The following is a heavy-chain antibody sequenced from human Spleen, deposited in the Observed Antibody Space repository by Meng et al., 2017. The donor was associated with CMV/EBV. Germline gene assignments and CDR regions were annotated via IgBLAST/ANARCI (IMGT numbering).Heavy chain of an antibody. CDR1: GASIRNYY. J-gene: IGHJ6*02. CDR2: IYYSGSA. V-gene: IGHV4-59*01. CDR3: ARKDSLRDYYAMDV. Sequence: GSLRLSCTVSGASIRNYYWSWIRQPPGKGLEWIGYIYYSGSANYNSSLECRVTISVDTSKNQFSLKLKSVTAADTATYYCARKDSLRDYYAMDVWGQGITVTVSS. D-gene: IGHD2-15*01.